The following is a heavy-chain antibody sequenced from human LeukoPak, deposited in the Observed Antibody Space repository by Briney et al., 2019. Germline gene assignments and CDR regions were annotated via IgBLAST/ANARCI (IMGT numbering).Heavy chain of an antibody. CDR1: GYTFTSYD. V-gene: IGHV1-8*03. D-gene: IGHD3-10*01. CDR3: ARGRRMKGSGRTERYYYYYYMDV. Sequence: ASVKVSCKASGYTFTSYDINWVRQATGQGLEWMGWMNPNSGNTGYAQKFQGRVTINRNTSISTAYMELSSLRSEDTAVYYCARGRRMKGSGRTERYYYYYYMDVWGKGTTVTVSS. CDR2: MNPNSGNT. J-gene: IGHJ6*03.